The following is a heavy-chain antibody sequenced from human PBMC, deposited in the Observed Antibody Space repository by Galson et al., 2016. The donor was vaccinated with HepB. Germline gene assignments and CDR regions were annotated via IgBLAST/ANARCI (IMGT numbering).Heavy chain of an antibody. CDR3: ARGGNCGGDCYSFDH. J-gene: IGHJ4*02. CDR2: IYSTGTT. V-gene: IGHV4-39*01. D-gene: IGHD2-21*02. Sequence: GYIYSTGTTYYNPSLKSRVTISVDTSKNQVSLKLTSVTAADTAVYYCARGGNCGGDCYSFDHWGQGDLVAVSS.